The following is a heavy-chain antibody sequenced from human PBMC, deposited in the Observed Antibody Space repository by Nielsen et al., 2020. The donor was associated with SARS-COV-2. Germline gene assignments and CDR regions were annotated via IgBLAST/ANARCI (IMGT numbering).Heavy chain of an antibody. CDR3: ARGTYSSSWYRY. Sequence: GGSLRLSCAASGFTFSSYAMHWVRQAPGKGLEYVSAISSNGGSTYYADSVKGRFTISRDNSKNTLYLQMGSLRAEDTAVYYCARGTYSSSWYRYWGQGTLVTVSS. CDR2: ISSNGGST. CDR1: GFTFSSYA. V-gene: IGHV3-64*02. D-gene: IGHD6-13*01. J-gene: IGHJ4*02.